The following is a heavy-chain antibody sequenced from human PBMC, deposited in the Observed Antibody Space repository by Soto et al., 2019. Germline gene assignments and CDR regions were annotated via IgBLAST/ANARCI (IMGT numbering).Heavy chain of an antibody. D-gene: IGHD3-22*01. CDR1: GFPFDNYA. CDR3: ARLADYYDSSDAEFDY. V-gene: IGHV3-21*01. J-gene: IGHJ4*02. Sequence: PGGSLRLSCEASGFPFDNYAMSWVRQAPGKGLEWVSSIGASGSYIYDADSVKGRFTIFRDNAKNSLYLQMNNLRGEDTAVYYCARLADYYDSSDAEFDYWGQGTLVTVSS. CDR2: IGASGSYI.